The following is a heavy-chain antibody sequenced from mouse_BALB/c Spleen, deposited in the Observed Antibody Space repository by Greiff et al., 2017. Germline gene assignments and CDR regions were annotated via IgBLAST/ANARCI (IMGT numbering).Heavy chain of an antibody. J-gene: IGHJ2*01. CDR1: GFSLSTSGMG. Sequence: QVTLKVCGPGILQPSQTLSLTCSFSGFSLSTSGMGVSWIRQPSGKGLEWLAHIYWDDDKRYNPSLKSRLTISKDTSSNQVFLKITSVDTADTATYYCARRGPDYYFDYWGQGTTLTVSS. CDR2: IYWDDDK. CDR3: ARRGPDYYFDY. V-gene: IGHV8-12*01.